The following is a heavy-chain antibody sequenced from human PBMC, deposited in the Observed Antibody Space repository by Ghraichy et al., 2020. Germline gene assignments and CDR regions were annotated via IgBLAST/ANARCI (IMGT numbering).Heavy chain of an antibody. V-gene: IGHV3-33*01. Sequence: LSLTCAASGFTFSSYGMHWVRQAPGKGLEWVAVIWYDGSNKYYADSVKGRFTISRDNSKNTLYLQMNSLRAEDTAVYYCARDRIVGATLDYWGQGTLVTVSS. CDR3: ARDRIVGATLDY. CDR1: GFTFSSYG. J-gene: IGHJ4*02. D-gene: IGHD1-26*01. CDR2: IWYDGSNK.